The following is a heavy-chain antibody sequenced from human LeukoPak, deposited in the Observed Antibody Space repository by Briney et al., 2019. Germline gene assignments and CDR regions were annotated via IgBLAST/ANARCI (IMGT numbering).Heavy chain of an antibody. CDR1: GGSFSGYY. CDR3: ASREGIAIYDSSGYSHY. J-gene: IGHJ4*02. Sequence: TSETLSLTCAVYGGSFSGYYWSWIRQPPGKGLEWIGEINHSGSTNYNPSLKSRVTISVDTSKNQFSLKLSSVTAADTAVYYCASREGIAIYDSSGYSHYWGQGTLVTVSS. D-gene: IGHD3-22*01. V-gene: IGHV4-34*01. CDR2: INHSGST.